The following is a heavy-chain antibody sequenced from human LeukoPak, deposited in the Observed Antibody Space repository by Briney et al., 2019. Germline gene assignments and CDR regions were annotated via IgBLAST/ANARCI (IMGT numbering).Heavy chain of an antibody. CDR1: GGSISSSSYY. Sequence: PSETLSLTCTVSGGSISSSSYYWGWIRQPPGKGLEWIGSIYYSGSTYYNPSLKSRVTISVDTSKNQFSLKLSSVTAADTAVYYCARGILTYSSGPNWFDPWGQGTLVTVSS. CDR2: IYYSGST. D-gene: IGHD6-19*01. V-gene: IGHV4-39*07. CDR3: ARGILTYSSGPNWFDP. J-gene: IGHJ5*02.